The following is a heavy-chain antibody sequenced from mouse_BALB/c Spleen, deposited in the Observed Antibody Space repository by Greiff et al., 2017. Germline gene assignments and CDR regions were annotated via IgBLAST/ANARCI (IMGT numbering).Heavy chain of an antibody. D-gene: IGHD1-1*01. CDR1: GFTFSSYG. J-gene: IGHJ2*01. CDR2: ISSGGSYT. CDR3: ARCYGSSSYYFDY. Sequence: EVKLMESGGDLVKPGGSLKLSCAASGFTFSSYGMSWVRQTPDKRLEWVATISSGGSYTYYPDSVKGRFTISRDNAKNTLYLQMSSLKSEDTAMYYCARCYGSSSYYFDYWGQGTTLTVSS. V-gene: IGHV5-6*01.